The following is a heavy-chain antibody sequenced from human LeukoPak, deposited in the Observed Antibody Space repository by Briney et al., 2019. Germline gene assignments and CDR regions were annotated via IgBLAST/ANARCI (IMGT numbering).Heavy chain of an antibody. CDR3: AKGACSGGSCNTDY. CDR2: ISGSGGST. CDR1: GFTFSSYA. D-gene: IGHD2-15*01. V-gene: IGHV3-23*01. J-gene: IGHJ4*02. Sequence: GGSLRLSCAASGFTFSSYAMSWVRQAPGKGLEWVSVISGSGGSTYYADSVKGRFTISRDNSKNTLYLQMNSLRAEDTAVYYCAKGACSGGSCNTDYWGQGTLVTVSS.